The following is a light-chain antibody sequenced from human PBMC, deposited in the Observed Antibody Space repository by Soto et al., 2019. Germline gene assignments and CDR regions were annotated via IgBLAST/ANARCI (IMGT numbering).Light chain of an antibody. V-gene: IGLV1-44*01. CDR2: SNN. J-gene: IGLJ1*01. CDR1: SSNIGSNT. Sequence: QSVLTQPPSASGTPWQRVTISCSGSSSNIGSNTVNWYQQLPGTAPKLLIYSNNRRPSGVPDRSSGSKSGTSASLAISGLQSEDGADYYCAAWHDIQNAYYVFGTGTNVTVL. CDR3: AAWHDIQNAYYV.